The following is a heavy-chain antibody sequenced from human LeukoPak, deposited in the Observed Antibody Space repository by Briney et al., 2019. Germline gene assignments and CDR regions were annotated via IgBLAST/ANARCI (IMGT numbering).Heavy chain of an antibody. Sequence: KFGESLKISCKGSGYRFSSYWIGWVRQSPGKGLEWLGIIHPGDSDTRYSPSFQGRVTISVDRSLSTASLQWTSLQASDTAIYYCARHDDISAYSLDSWGQGTLVTVSS. CDR2: IHPGDSDT. J-gene: IGHJ5*01. CDR3: ARHDDISAYSLDS. V-gene: IGHV5-51*01. D-gene: IGHD3-16*01. CDR1: GYRFSSYW.